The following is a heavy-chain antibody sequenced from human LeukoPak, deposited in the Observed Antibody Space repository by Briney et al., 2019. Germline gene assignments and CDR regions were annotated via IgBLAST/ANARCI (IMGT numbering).Heavy chain of an antibody. V-gene: IGHV4-31*03. D-gene: IGHD5-18*01. CDR2: IYYSGST. J-gene: IGHJ4*02. Sequence: SSQTLSLTCTVSGGSISSGGYYWSWIRQHPGKGLEWIVYIYYSGSTYYNPSLKSRITISVDTSKNQFSLKLSSVTAADTAVYYCARAVGYTAMVDFDYWGQGTLVTVSS. CDR1: GGSISSGGYY. CDR3: ARAVGYTAMVDFDY.